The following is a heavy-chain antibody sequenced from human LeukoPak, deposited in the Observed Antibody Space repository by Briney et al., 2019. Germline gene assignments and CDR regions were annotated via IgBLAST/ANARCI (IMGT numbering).Heavy chain of an antibody. V-gene: IGHV3-33*01. CDR2: IWYDGSNK. CDR1: GFTFSSYG. J-gene: IGHJ6*03. D-gene: IGHD6-13*01. CDR3: ARETRAAADRGVYYYYYYMDV. Sequence: PGGSLRLSCAASGFTFSSYGMHWVRKAPGQGLEWVAVIWYDGSNKYHADSVKGRFTISRDNSKNTLYLQMNSLRAEDTAVYYCARETRAAADRGVYYYYYYMDVWGKGTTVTVSS.